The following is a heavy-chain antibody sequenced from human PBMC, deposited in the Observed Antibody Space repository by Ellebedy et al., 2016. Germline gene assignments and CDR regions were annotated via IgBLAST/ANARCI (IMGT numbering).Heavy chain of an antibody. CDR2: VCHSGSP. D-gene: IGHD3-10*01. V-gene: IGHV4-61*08. Sequence: SETLSLXXSVSGGSISTSGYHWGWIRQSPGNGLEWVGYVCHSGSPNNNPSLKSRLTMSLDTSKNQFSLKLSSVTAADTAVYYCARDYYGSLDYWGQGILVTVSS. CDR3: ARDYYGSLDY. J-gene: IGHJ4*02. CDR1: GGSISTSGYH.